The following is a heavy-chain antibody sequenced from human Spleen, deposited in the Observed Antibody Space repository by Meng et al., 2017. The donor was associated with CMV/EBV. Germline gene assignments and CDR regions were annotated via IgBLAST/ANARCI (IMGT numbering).Heavy chain of an antibody. V-gene: IGHV3-73*01. Sequence: GESLKISCAASGFSLSGSSVHWVRQASGKGLEWIGRIRTKVKNYATSYAESIKGRFTISRDDSKNTAYLQMDSLKSEDTAVYYCTRLYGGAIPPAGWFDPWGQGTLVTVSS. J-gene: IGHJ5*02. CDR3: TRLYGGAIPPAGWFDP. D-gene: IGHD4-23*01. CDR2: IRTKVKNYAT. CDR1: GFSLSGSS.